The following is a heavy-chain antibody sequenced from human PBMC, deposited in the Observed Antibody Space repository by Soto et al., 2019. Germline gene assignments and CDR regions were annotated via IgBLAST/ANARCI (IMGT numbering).Heavy chain of an antibody. V-gene: IGHV1-69*13. Sequence: SVKVSCKASGGTFSSYAISWVRQAPGQGLEWMGGIIPIFGTANYAQKFQGRVTITADESTSTAYMELSSLRSEDTAVYYCATGLLSSYYFDYWGQGTLVTVSS. D-gene: IGHD6-6*01. CDR1: GGTFSSYA. CDR3: ATGLLSSYYFDY. J-gene: IGHJ4*02. CDR2: IIPIFGTA.